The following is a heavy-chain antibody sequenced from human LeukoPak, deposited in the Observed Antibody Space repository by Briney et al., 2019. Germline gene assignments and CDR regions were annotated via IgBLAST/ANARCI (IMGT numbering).Heavy chain of an antibody. J-gene: IGHJ4*02. CDR2: IAYDGSNK. CDR3: ARDIYSGLLAGYFDY. Sequence: GGSLILSCAASGFTFSSYAMHWVRQAPGKGLEWVAVIAYDGSNKYYADSVKGRFTISRDNSKNTLYLQMNSLRAEDTAVYYCARDIYSGLLAGYFDYWGQGTLSPSPQ. CDR1: GFTFSSYA. D-gene: IGHD5-12*01. V-gene: IGHV3-30-3*01.